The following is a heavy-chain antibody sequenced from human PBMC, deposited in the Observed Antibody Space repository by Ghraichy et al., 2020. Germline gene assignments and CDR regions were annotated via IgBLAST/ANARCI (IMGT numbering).Heavy chain of an antibody. CDR3: AKGTYGGYLGGDIDY. CDR2: ISGSSDSS. CDR1: GFTFSSYV. J-gene: IGHJ4*02. Sequence: GGSLRLSCAASGFTFSSYVMNWVRQAPGKGLEWVSSISGSSDSSYYADSVKGRFTISRDNSKNTLYLQMNSLRAEDTAIYYCAKGTYGGYLGGDIDYWGQGTLVTVSS. D-gene: IGHD4-23*01. V-gene: IGHV3-23*01.